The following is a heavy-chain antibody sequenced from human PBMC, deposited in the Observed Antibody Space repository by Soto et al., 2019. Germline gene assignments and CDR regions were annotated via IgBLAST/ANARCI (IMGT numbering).Heavy chain of an antibody. CDR2: ISGGGGST. CDR3: AKDLNRVRSRYYFDY. Sequence: GGSLRLSCAASGFTFSNYVMSWVRQAPGKGLEWVSAISGGGGSTYYADSVKGRFTISRDSSKNTLYLQMNSLRAEDTAVYYCAKDLNRVRSRYYFDYWGQGTLVTVSS. V-gene: IGHV3-23*01. D-gene: IGHD4-17*01. J-gene: IGHJ4*02. CDR1: GFTFSNYV.